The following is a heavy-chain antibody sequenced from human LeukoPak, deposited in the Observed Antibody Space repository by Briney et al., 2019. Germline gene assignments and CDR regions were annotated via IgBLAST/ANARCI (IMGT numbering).Heavy chain of an antibody. CDR1: GYTFTGYY. V-gene: IGHV1-2*02. CDR2: INPNSGGT. CDR3: ARIVSPGIAVVMPLEFDY. Sequence: GASVKVSCKASGYTFTGYYMHWVRQAPGQGLEWMGWINPNSGGTNYAQKFQGRVTMTRDTSISTAYMELSRLRSDDTAVYYCARIVSPGIAVVMPLEFDYWGQGTLVTVSS. J-gene: IGHJ4*02. D-gene: IGHD6-19*01.